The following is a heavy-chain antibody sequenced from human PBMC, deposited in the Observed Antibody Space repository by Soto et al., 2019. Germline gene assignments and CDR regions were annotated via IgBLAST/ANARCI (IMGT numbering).Heavy chain of an antibody. CDR1: GFTFSNAW. CDR2: IKSKTNGGTT. Sequence: GGSLRLSCAASGFTFSNAWMSWVRQAPGKGLEWVGRIKSKTNGGTTDYAAPVRGRFSISRDDSKNALYLQMNSLKTEDTAVYYCTTDDPINRYWGQGTLVTVSS. V-gene: IGHV3-15*01. CDR3: TTDDPINRY. J-gene: IGHJ4*02.